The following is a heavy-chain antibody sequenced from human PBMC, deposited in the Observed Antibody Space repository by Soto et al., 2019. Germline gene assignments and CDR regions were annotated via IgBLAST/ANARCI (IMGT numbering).Heavy chain of an antibody. J-gene: IGHJ4*02. CDR1: GFTFSSYA. CDR3: ARDSDFVVVVAASRLAY. Sequence: QVQLVESGGGVVQPGRSLRLSCAASGFTFSSYAMHWVRQAQGKGLECVAVISYDGSNKYYADSVKGRFPISRDDSQNTLYLQMLSVREEDTAVYYCARDSDFVVVVAASRLAYWGQGNLVTVS. V-gene: IGHV3-30-3*01. D-gene: IGHD2-15*01. CDR2: ISYDGSNK.